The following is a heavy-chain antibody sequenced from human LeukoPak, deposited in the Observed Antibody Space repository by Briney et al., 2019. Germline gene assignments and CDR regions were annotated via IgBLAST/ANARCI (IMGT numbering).Heavy chain of an antibody. J-gene: IGHJ6*03. D-gene: IGHD3-3*02. CDR1: GFTFSSYG. Sequence: PGGSLRLSCAASGFTFSSYGMHWVRQAPGKGLEWVAFIRYDGSNKYYADSVKGRFTISRDNSKNTLYLQMNSLRAEDTAVYYCAKRALSGVLPGYHLYYYYYYMDVWGKGTTVTISS. CDR3: AKRALSGVLPGYHLYYYYYYMDV. CDR2: IRYDGSNK. V-gene: IGHV3-30*02.